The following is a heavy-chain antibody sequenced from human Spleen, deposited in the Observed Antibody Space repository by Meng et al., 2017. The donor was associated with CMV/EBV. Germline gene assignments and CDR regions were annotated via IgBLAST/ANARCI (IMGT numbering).Heavy chain of an antibody. V-gene: IGHV1-69*05. CDR3: ARGRDKYSYGQTPFDY. Sequence: SVKVSCKTSGGTFSSYGISWVRQAPGQGLEWMGGIIPTLGTANYAQRFQGRVTISTDESTSTAYMELSSLRSEDTAVYYCARGRDKYSYGQTPFDYWGQGTLVTVSS. CDR2: IIPTLGTA. D-gene: IGHD5-18*01. J-gene: IGHJ4*02. CDR1: GGTFSSYG.